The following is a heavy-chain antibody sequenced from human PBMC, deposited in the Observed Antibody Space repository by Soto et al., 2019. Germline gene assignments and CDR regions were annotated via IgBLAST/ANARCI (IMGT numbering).Heavy chain of an antibody. J-gene: IGHJ4*02. CDR3: ARDSPEGIVVVPAAIPFDY. CDR2: ISYDGSNK. Sequence: VAVISYDGSNKYYADSVKGRFTISRDNSKNTLYLQMNSLRAEDTAVYYCARDSPEGIVVVPAAIPFDYWGQGSLVTVSS. V-gene: IGHV3-30-3*01. D-gene: IGHD2-2*01.